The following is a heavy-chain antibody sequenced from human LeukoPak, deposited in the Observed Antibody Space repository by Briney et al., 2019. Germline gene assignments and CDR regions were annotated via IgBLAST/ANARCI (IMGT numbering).Heavy chain of an antibody. CDR2: INPNSGGK. V-gene: IGHV1-2*02. CDR3: ARTSSGWYLFDY. J-gene: IGHJ4*02. CDR1: GYTFTGYY. D-gene: IGHD6-19*01. Sequence: ASVKVSCKASGYTFTGYYMHWVRQAPGQGLEWMGWINPNSGGKNYAQKFQGRVTMTRDTSISTAYMELSRLRSDDTAVYYCARTSSGWYLFDYWGQGTLVTVSS.